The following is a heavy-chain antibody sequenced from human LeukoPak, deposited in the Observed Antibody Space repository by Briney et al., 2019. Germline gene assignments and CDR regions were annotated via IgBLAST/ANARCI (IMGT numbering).Heavy chain of an antibody. Sequence: ASVKVSCKASGYTFTSYGISWVRQAPGQGLEWMGIIYPGDSDTRYSPSFQGQVTISADKSISTAYLQWSSLKASDTAMYYCARGGYCSSTSCLWFDPWGQGTLVAVSS. CDR2: IYPGDSDT. CDR3: ARGGYCSSTSCLWFDP. V-gene: IGHV5-51*01. CDR1: GYTFTSYG. D-gene: IGHD2-2*01. J-gene: IGHJ5*02.